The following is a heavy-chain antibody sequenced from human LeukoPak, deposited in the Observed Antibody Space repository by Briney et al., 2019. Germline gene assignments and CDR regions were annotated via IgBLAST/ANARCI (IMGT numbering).Heavy chain of an antibody. CDR3: ARGVGRTGDRTNTLFDY. J-gene: IGHJ4*02. CDR2: IYDSGCT. Sequence: PSETLSLTCTVSGGSISSGGYYWTWIRQHPGKGLEWIVYIYDSGCTNDNPSLKSRAIISVDTSKNQFSLNLSSVTAADTAVYYCARGVGRTGDRTNTLFDYWGQGTLVPVSS. CDR1: GGSISSGGYY. V-gene: IGHV4-31*03. D-gene: IGHD7-27*01.